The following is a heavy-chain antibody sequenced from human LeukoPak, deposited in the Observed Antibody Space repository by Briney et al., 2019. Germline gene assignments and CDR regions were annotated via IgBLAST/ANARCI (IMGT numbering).Heavy chain of an antibody. Sequence: GESLKISRKGSGYSFTSYWIRRVRQIPGKRLEWMGRIDPSDSYTNYSPSFQGHVTISADKSISTAYLQWSSLKASDTAMYYCARHDDILTGSPDYWGQGALVTVSS. J-gene: IGHJ4*02. CDR3: ARHDDILTGSPDY. D-gene: IGHD3-9*01. V-gene: IGHV5-10-1*01. CDR2: IDPSDSYT. CDR1: GYSFTSYW.